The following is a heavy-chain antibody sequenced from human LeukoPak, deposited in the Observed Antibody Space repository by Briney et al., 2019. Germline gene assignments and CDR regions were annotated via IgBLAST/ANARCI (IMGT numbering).Heavy chain of an antibody. CDR3: ARDPPGVSGLDY. V-gene: IGHV1-2*02. Sequence: EASVKVSCKASGYTFIDYYIHWVRQAPGQGLEWMGWINPNGVGSINAQMFQGRVTMTRDTSITTAYMELNDLQSYDTAVYYCARDPPGVSGLDYWGQGTLVTVSS. CDR1: GYTFIDYY. D-gene: IGHD6-19*01. CDR2: INPNGVGS. J-gene: IGHJ4*02.